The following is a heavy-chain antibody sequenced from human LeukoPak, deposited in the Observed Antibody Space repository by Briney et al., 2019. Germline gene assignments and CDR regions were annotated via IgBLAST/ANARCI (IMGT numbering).Heavy chain of an antibody. D-gene: IGHD1-26*01. Sequence: PGGSLRLSCAASGFIFSSYWMSWVRQTPGKGLEWVANIKQDGSEKYYVDSVKGRFTIFRDNAKNSLYLQMNSLRAEDTAVYYCARGEGGYWGQGTLVTVSS. CDR1: GFIFSSYW. CDR2: IKQDGSEK. V-gene: IGHV3-7*01. CDR3: ARGEGGY. J-gene: IGHJ4*02.